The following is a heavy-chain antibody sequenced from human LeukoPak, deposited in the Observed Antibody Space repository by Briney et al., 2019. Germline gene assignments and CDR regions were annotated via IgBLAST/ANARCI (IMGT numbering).Heavy chain of an antibody. J-gene: IGHJ4*02. CDR1: GFTFSNYW. Sequence: PGGSLRLSCAASGFTFSNYWMSWVRQAPGRGLEWVANIKQGGTEKYYVDSVKGRFTISRDDAKNSLYLQMGGLTAEDTAVYYCGRDFLIDYWGQGTLVTVSS. CDR3: GRDFLIDY. V-gene: IGHV3-7*04. CDR2: IKQGGTEK.